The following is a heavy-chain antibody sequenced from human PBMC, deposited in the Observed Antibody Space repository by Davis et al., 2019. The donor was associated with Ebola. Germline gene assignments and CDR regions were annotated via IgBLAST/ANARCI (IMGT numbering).Heavy chain of an antibody. Sequence: GESLKISCAASGFTFSSFGFHWVRQAPGKGLEWVSLITWDGVSTYYADSVKGRFTMSRDNAKNSLYLQLDSLRDDDTAVYYCARWGLRGNYDSWSGSDYYFDYWGQGTLVTVSS. J-gene: IGHJ4*02. CDR2: ITWDGVST. CDR1: GFTFSSFG. V-gene: IGHV3-43D*03. CDR3: ARWGLRGNYDSWSGSDYYFDY. D-gene: IGHD3-3*01.